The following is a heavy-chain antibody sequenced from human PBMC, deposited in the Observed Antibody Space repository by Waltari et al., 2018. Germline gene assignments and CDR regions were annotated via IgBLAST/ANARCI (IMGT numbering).Heavy chain of an antibody. CDR1: GFAVSSHY. D-gene: IGHD4-17*01. CDR2: IYAGGRT. V-gene: IGHV3-66*02. CDR3: AREWAGFGDYGIDY. Sequence: EVQLVESGGGLVQPGGSLRLSCAASGFAVSSHYMSWVRQAPRKGLEWSSVIYAGGRTYYEDSVKGRFTISRGNSKNMLFLQMNSLRPEDTAMYFCAREWAGFGDYGIDYWGQGSLVTVSS. J-gene: IGHJ4*02.